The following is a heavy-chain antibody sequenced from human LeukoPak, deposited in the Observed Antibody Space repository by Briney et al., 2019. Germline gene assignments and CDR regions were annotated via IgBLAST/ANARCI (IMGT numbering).Heavy chain of an antibody. CDR1: GFTFDDYA. Sequence: GRSLRLSCAASGFTFDDYAMHWVRQAPGKGLEWVTGISWNSGSIGYADSVKGRFTISRDNAKNYLYLQMNSLRAEDTALYYCAKLPSPPSEQYLDYWGQGTLVTVSS. D-gene: IGHD4-11*01. CDR3: AKLPSPPSEQYLDY. J-gene: IGHJ4*02. CDR2: ISWNSGSI. V-gene: IGHV3-9*01.